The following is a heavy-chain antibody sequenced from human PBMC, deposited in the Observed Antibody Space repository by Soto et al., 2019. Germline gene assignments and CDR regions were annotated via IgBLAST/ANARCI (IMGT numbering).Heavy chain of an antibody. CDR1: GGSISKYY. CDR2: IHYTGST. V-gene: IGHV4-59*01. D-gene: IGHD6-19*01. Sequence: SETLSLTCTVFGGSISKYYWNWILQPPGKGLEWIGYIHYTGSTNYNPPLKSRVTISVDTSKNQFSLKLSSVTAADTAVYYCAKELHTSSGWSQVIYWGQGTLVTVSS. CDR3: AKELHTSSGWSQVIY. J-gene: IGHJ4*02.